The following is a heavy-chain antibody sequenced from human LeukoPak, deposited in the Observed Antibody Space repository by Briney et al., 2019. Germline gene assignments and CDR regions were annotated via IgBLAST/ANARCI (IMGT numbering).Heavy chain of an antibody. CDR1: GGTFSSYA. Sequence: SVKVSCKASGGTFSSYAISWVRQAPGQGLEWMGGIIPIFGTANYAQKFQGRVTITADESTSTAYMELSSLRSEDTAVYYRARARGWDDAFDIWGQGTMVTVSS. CDR2: IIPIFGTA. CDR3: ARARGWDDAFDI. D-gene: IGHD6-19*01. V-gene: IGHV1-69*13. J-gene: IGHJ3*02.